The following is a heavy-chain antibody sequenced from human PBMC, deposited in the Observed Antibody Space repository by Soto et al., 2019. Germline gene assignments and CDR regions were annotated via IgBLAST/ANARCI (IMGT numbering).Heavy chain of an antibody. V-gene: IGHV3-30-3*01. D-gene: IGHD2-15*01. CDR3: AKGGSAYCSGGTCYHPFDY. CDR1: GFTFSPYT. J-gene: IGHJ4*02. Sequence: QVQLVESGGGVVQPGRSLRISCAASGFTFSPYTMHWVRQTPGKGLEWVAVISYDGNDKYYTDSVRGRFTISRDNSKNTLFLQMNSLGAEDTAVYYCAKGGSAYCSGGTCYHPFDYWGQGTLVTVSS. CDR2: ISYDGNDK.